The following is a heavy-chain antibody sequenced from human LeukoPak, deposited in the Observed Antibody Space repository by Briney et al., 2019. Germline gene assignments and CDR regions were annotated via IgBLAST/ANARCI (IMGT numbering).Heavy chain of an antibody. D-gene: IGHD6-13*01. Sequence: PSETLSLTCTVSGGSISGYYWSWIRQPPGKGLEWIGEVNHSGSTNYNPSLKSRVTISVDTSKNQFSLKLSSVTAADTAVYYCARGIAAAGRSRRNWFDPWGQGTLVTVSS. CDR2: VNHSGST. CDR3: ARGIAAAGRSRRNWFDP. CDR1: GGSISGYY. V-gene: IGHV4-34*01. J-gene: IGHJ5*02.